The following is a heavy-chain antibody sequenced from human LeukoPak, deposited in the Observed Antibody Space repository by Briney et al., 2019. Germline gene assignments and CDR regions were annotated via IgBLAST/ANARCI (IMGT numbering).Heavy chain of an antibody. D-gene: IGHD6-13*01. V-gene: IGHV1-46*01. J-gene: IGHJ4*02. CDR1: GYTFTSYY. CDR3: ATGIAAAAIGDDY. Sequence: ASVKVSCKASGYTFTSYYMHWVRQAPGQGLEWMGIINPSGGSTSYAQKFQGRVTMTTDTSTSTAYMELRSLRSDDTAVYYCATGIAAAAIGDDYWGQGTLVTVSS. CDR2: INPSGGST.